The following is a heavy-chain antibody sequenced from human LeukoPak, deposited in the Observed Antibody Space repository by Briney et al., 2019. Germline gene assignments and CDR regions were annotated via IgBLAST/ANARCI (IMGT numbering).Heavy chain of an antibody. CDR3: ARARYYYDSSGYYYYYYYMDV. Sequence: SETLSLTCSVSGGSISSSSYYWGWIRQPPGKGLEWIGSIYYSGNTYYNPSLKSRVTISVDTSKNQFSLKLSSVTAADTAVYYCARARYYYDSSGYYYYYYYMDVWGKGTTVTVSS. D-gene: IGHD3-22*01. CDR1: GGSISSSSYY. V-gene: IGHV4-39*01. CDR2: IYYSGNT. J-gene: IGHJ6*03.